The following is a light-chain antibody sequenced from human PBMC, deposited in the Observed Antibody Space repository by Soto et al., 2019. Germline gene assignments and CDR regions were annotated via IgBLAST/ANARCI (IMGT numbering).Light chain of an antibody. Sequence: IVMTQSPATLSVSPGERATLSCRASQSVRSNLAWYQQIPGQAPRLLIYGASTRATGIPDRFSGSGSGTDFTLTIRRLEPEDFAVYYCQQYGSSPYTFGQGTKLEIK. CDR1: QSVRSN. CDR3: QQYGSSPYT. CDR2: GAS. V-gene: IGKV3-20*01. J-gene: IGKJ2*01.